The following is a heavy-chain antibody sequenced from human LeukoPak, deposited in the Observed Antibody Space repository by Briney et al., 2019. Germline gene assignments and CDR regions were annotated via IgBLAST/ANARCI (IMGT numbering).Heavy chain of an antibody. V-gene: IGHV3-23*01. CDR2: ILGST. D-gene: IGHD5-12*01. CDR3: AKNRGYSGYDPFDY. CDR1: GFTFSSYA. Sequence: PGGSLRLSCAASGFTFSSYAMSWVRQAPGKGLEWVSTILGSTYYADSVKGRFTISRDNSKNTLYLQVNSLRAEDTAVYYCAKNRGYSGYDPFDYWGRGTLVTVSS. J-gene: IGHJ4*02.